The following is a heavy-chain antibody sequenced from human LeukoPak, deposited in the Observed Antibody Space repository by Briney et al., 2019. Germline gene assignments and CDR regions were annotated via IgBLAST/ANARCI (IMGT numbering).Heavy chain of an antibody. Sequence: ASVKVSCKASGYTFTTYAINWVRQAPGQGLEWMGWIDTSTGKPTYAQGFTEQFVFSLDASVSTAYLQISSLKAEDTAVYYCARDNYGAEEGIGSSLVWLDPWGQGTRVTVSS. D-gene: IGHD4-11*01. J-gene: IGHJ5*02. CDR3: ARDNYGAEEGIGSSLVWLDP. CDR1: GYTFTTYA. CDR2: IDTSTGKP. V-gene: IGHV7-4-1*02.